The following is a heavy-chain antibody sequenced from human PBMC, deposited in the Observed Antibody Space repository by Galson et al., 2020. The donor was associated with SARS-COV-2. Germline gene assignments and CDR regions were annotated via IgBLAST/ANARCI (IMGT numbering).Heavy chain of an antibody. D-gene: IGHD3-9*01. J-gene: IGHJ6*02. Sequence: ASVKVSCKASGYTFTDSYIHWVRQAPGQGLEWMGWINPKSGGTNYAQKFEGRVTMTRDTSITTAYMELSRLRADDTAVYYGARLRYYDVLTGYIVDVWGQGTMVTVSS. CDR3: ARLRYYDVLTGYIVDV. CDR2: INPKSGGT. V-gene: IGHV1-2*02. CDR1: GYTFTDSY.